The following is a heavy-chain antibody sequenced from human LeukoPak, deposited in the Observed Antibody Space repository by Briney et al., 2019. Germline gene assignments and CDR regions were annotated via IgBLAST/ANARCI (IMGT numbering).Heavy chain of an antibody. J-gene: IGHJ4*02. CDR1: GFTFSSYA. CDR3: ARDTGYYDSSGYYSPKSGFDY. V-gene: IGHV3-30-3*01. D-gene: IGHD3-22*01. CDR2: ISYDGSNK. Sequence: GGSLRLSCATSGFTFSSYAMSWVRQAPGKGLEWVAVISYDGSNKYYADSVKGRFTISRDNSKNTLYLQMNSLRAEDTAVYYCARDTGYYDSSGYYSPKSGFDYWGQGTLVTVSS.